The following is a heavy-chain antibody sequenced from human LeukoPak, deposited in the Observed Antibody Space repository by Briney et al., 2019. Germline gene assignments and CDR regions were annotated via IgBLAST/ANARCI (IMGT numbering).Heavy chain of an antibody. CDR3: ARDCSGGSCYGAFDI. Sequence: PSETLSLTCTVSGGSVSSGSYYWSWIRQPPGKGLEWIGYISYRGSTYYNPSLKSRITISVDTSENRFSLKLSSVTATDTAVYYCARDCSGGSCYGAFDIWGQGTMVTVSS. CDR2: ISYRGST. D-gene: IGHD2-15*01. J-gene: IGHJ3*02. CDR1: GGSVSSGSYY. V-gene: IGHV4-61*01.